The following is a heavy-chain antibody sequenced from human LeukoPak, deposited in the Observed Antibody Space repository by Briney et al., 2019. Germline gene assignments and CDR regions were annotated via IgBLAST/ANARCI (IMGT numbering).Heavy chain of an antibody. J-gene: IGHJ5*02. D-gene: IGHD1-1*01. CDR3: ASRGTTGS. CDR1: GFTFSSYS. CDR2: VTGGATDT. V-gene: IGHV3-23*01. Sequence: QAGGSLRLSCAASGFTFSSYSMNWVRQAPGKGLEWVSTVTGGATDTYYADSVKGRFTISRDNSRNTLYLQMNSLRVEDTAVYYCASRGTTGSWGQGTLVTVSS.